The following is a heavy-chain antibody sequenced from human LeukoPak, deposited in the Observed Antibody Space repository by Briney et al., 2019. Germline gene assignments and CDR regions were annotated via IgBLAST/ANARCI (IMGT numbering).Heavy chain of an antibody. J-gene: IGHJ5*02. CDR1: GYTFTSYD. Sequence: ASVKVSCKASGYTFTSYDINWVRQATGQGLEWMGWITTYNGNTYYAQKLQGRVTMTADTSTSTAYMELRSLRSDDTAVYYCARLSPPIASFCSGGTCYSGGFDPWGQGTLVTVSS. CDR3: ARLSPPIASFCSGGTCYSGGFDP. D-gene: IGHD2-15*01. CDR2: ITTYNGNT. V-gene: IGHV1-18*01.